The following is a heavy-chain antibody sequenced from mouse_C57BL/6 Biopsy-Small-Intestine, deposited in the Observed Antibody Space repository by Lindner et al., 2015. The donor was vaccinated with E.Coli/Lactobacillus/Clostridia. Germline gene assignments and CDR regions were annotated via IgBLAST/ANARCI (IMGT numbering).Heavy chain of an antibody. CDR2: ISSGSSTI. D-gene: IGHD2-5*01. Sequence: VQLQESGGGLVKPGGSLKLSCAASGFTFSDYGMHWVRQAPEKGLEWVAYISSGSSTIYYVDTVKGRFTISRDDTKNTLFLEMTSLRSEDTAMYYCARDSNYEGYYFAYWGQGTTLTVSS. CDR1: GFTFSDYG. CDR3: ARDSNYEGYYFAY. V-gene: IGHV5-17*01. J-gene: IGHJ2*01.